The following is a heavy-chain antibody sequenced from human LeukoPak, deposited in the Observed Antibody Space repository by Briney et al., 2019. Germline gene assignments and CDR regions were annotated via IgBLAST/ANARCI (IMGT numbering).Heavy chain of an antibody. CDR2: TRNKANSYTT. CDR3: ARDTTIFGVVIPLGY. D-gene: IGHD3-3*01. CDR1: GFTFSDHY. J-gene: IGHJ4*02. Sequence: GGSLRLSCAASGFTFSDHYMDWVRQAPGKGLEWVGRTRNKANSYTTEYAASVKGRFTISRDDSKNSLYLQMHSLKTEDTAVYYCARDTTIFGVVIPLGYWGQGTLVTVSS. V-gene: IGHV3-72*01.